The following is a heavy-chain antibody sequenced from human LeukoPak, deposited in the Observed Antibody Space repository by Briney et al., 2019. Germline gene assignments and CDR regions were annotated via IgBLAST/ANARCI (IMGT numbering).Heavy chain of an antibody. D-gene: IGHD1-26*01. V-gene: IGHV4-59*01. CDR2: IYYSGYT. CDR3: ARGRSDSGRFDS. CDR1: GSSISTSY. J-gene: IGHJ4*02. Sequence: PSETLSLTCTFSGSSISTSYWSWIRQPPGKGLEWIAYIYYSGYTNYNPSLKSRVTISIDTSKNQFSLKLSSVTAADTAVYYCARGRSDSGRFDSWGQGTLVTVSS.